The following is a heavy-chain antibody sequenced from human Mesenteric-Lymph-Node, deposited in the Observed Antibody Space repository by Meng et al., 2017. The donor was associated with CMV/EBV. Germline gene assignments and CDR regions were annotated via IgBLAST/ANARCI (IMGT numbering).Heavy chain of an antibody. CDR2: ITPTSGGT. CDR3: ARGWGCSGGSCYGVDFDY. D-gene: IGHD2-15*01. Sequence: TFTAYYLPWVRHAPGQGLGWMGWITPTSGGTNYAQRFQGRVPMTRDTSISTAYMELSRLRSDDTAVYYCARGWGCSGGSCYGVDFDYWGQGTLVTVSS. V-gene: IGHV1-2*02. CDR1: TFTAYY. J-gene: IGHJ4*02.